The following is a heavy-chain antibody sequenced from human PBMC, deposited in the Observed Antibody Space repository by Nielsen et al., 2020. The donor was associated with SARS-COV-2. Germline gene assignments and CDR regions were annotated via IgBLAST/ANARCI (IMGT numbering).Heavy chain of an antibody. V-gene: IGHV5-51*01. J-gene: IGHJ6*02. Sequence: GESLKISCQGSGYTFTNYWIGWVRQMPGKGLEWMGIIYPGDSDTRYSPSFQGQVTISADKSISTAYLQWSSLKASDTAMYYCARARGSGQGNYYGMDVWGQGTTVTVSS. CDR1: GYTFTNYW. CDR3: ARARGSGQGNYYGMDV. CDR2: IYPGDSDT. D-gene: IGHD3-10*01.